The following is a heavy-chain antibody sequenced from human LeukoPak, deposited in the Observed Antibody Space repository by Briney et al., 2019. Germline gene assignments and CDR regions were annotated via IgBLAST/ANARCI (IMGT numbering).Heavy chain of an antibody. D-gene: IGHD4/OR15-4a*01. Sequence: GASVKVSCKASGGTFSSYAISWVRQAPGQGLEWMGGIIPIFGTANYAQKFQGRVTITADESTSTAYMELSRLRSDDTAVYYCASRLTSSYDAFDIWGQGTMVTVSS. CDR2: IIPIFGTA. V-gene: IGHV1-69*13. CDR1: GGTFSSYA. CDR3: ASRLTSSYDAFDI. J-gene: IGHJ3*02.